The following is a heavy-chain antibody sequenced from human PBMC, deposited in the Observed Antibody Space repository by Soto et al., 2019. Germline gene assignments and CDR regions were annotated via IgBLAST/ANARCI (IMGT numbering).Heavy chain of an antibody. Sequence: EVQLVESGGGLVKPGGSLRLSCAASGFTFSSYSMNWVRQAPGKGLEWVSSISSSSSYIYYADSVKGRFTISRDNAKNSLYLQMNSLRAEDTAVYYCAREGSWLSTGSMTHGYWGQGTLVTVSS. CDR1: GFTFSSYS. V-gene: IGHV3-21*01. J-gene: IGHJ4*02. D-gene: IGHD3-10*01. CDR3: AREGSWLSTGSMTHGY. CDR2: ISSSSSYI.